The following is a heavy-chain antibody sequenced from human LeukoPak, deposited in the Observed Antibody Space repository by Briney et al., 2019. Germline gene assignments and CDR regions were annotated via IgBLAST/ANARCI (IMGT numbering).Heavy chain of an antibody. D-gene: IGHD3-9*01. CDR3: ARGPGYYDILTGYTPFDY. Sequence: SETLSLTCTVSGGSISSYYWSWIRQPAGKGLEWIGRIYTSGSTNYNPSPKSRVTMSVDTSKNQFSLKLSSVTAADTAVYYCARGPGYYDILTGYTPFDYWGQGTLVTVSS. V-gene: IGHV4-4*07. CDR1: GGSISSYY. J-gene: IGHJ4*02. CDR2: IYTSGST.